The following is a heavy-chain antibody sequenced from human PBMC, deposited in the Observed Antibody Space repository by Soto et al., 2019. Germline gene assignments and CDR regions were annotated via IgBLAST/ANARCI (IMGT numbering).Heavy chain of an antibody. J-gene: IGHJ4*02. CDR3: LTHLHDY. CDR2: IRSKTNSYET. Sequence: EVQLVESGGGLVQPGGSLKLSCAASGFTFGASAMHWVRQASGKGLEWVGRIRSKTNSYETAYAASVRGRFTISRDDSTSTAYLQMNSLNTDDTAVDYCLTHLHDYWGQGTPVTVSS. CDR1: GFTFGASA. V-gene: IGHV3-73*01.